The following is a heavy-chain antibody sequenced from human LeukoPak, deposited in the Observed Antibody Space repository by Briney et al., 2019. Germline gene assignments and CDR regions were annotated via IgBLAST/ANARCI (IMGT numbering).Heavy chain of an antibody. V-gene: IGHV5-51*01. CDR3: ARPHQGADSSSWDGNFQH. CDR1: GSLFTSYW. CDR2: IYPGDSDT. D-gene: IGHD6-13*01. Sequence: GGSLKISCKGSGSLFTSYWIGWVRQLPGKGLEWMGIIYPGDSDTRYSPSFQGQVTISADKSISTAYLQWSSLKASDTAMYYCARPHQGADSSSWDGNFQHWGQGTLVTVSS. J-gene: IGHJ1*01.